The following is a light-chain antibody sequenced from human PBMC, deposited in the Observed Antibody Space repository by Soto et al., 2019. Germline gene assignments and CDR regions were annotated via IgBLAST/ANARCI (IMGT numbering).Light chain of an antibody. CDR1: QSVSSY. CDR2: DAS. CDR3: QQRSNWLT. J-gene: IGKJ4*01. V-gene: IGKV3-11*01. Sequence: EIVLTQSPATLSLSPGERATISCRASQSVSSYLALYQQKPGQAPRLLIYDASNRATGIPARFSGSGSGTDFTLTISSLEPEDFAVYYCQQRSNWLTFGGGTKVDIK.